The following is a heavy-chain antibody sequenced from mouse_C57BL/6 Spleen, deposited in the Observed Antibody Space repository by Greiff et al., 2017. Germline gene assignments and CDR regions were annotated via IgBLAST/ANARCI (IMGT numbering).Heavy chain of an antibody. CDR2: SYPGDGDT. D-gene: IGHD1-1*01. Sequence: QVQLKQSGPELVKPGASVKISCKASGYAFSSSWMNWVKQRPGQGLEWIGRSYPGDGDTNYNGKFKGKATLTADKSSSTAYMQLSSLTSEDSAVYFCAREDYGSSYDWYFDVWGTGTTVTVSS. V-gene: IGHV1-82*01. CDR1: GYAFSSSW. J-gene: IGHJ1*03. CDR3: AREDYGSSYDWYFDV.